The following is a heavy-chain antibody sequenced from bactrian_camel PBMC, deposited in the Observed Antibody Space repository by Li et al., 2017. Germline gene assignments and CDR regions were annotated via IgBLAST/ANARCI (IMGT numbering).Heavy chain of an antibody. J-gene: IGHJ4*01. CDR2: LYLNGGT. D-gene: IGHD4*01. V-gene: IGHV3S9*01. CDR3: AADRLKNWARPLTPYDWNY. CDR1: GYTAKTCS. Sequence: HVQLVESGGGSVQAGGSLRLSCAASGYTAKTCSWNWYRQVQGKGRELVSSLYLNGGTYYLDSVKGRFTISQDNAKNTVYLQMNSLKPEDTAMYYCAADRLKNWARPLTPYDWNYWGQGTQVTVS.